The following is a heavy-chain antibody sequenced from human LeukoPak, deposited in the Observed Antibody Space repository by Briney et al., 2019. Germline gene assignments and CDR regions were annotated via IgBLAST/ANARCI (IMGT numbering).Heavy chain of an antibody. J-gene: IGHJ3*02. CDR3: AKSPRMNYDFWSGYYPEGAFDI. V-gene: IGHV1-8*03. CDR1: GYTFTSYD. Sequence: ASVKVSCKASGYTFTSYDINWVRQATGQGLEWMGWMNPNSGNTGYAQKFQGRVTITRNTSISTAYMELSSLRSEDTAVYYCAKSPRMNYDFWSGYYPEGAFDIWGQGTMVTVSS. CDR2: MNPNSGNT. D-gene: IGHD3-3*01.